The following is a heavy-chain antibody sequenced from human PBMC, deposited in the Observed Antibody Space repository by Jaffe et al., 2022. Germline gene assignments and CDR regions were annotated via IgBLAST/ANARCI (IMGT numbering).Heavy chain of an antibody. CDR2: ISASGAGT. CDR3: AKGAMPGAVRSYTHY. D-gene: IGHD6-19*01. Sequence: EVQLLESGGGLVQPGGSLRLSCAASGFTFTTYGIYWVRQAPGKGLEWVSGISASGAGTFYADCVKGRFTISRDNSKNMLYLQMNSLTTEDTAVYYCAKGAMPGAVRSYTHYWGQGTLVTVSS. CDR1: GFTFTTYG. V-gene: IGHV3-23*01. J-gene: IGHJ4*02.